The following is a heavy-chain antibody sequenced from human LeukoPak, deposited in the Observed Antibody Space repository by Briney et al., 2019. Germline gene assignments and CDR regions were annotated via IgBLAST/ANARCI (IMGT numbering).Heavy chain of an antibody. CDR1: RYTFTSYY. V-gene: IGHV1-46*01. Sequence: EASVKVSCKASRYTFTSYYMHWVRQAPGQGLEWMGIINPSGGRTSYAQKFQGRVTMTRDTSTSTVYMELSSLRSEDTAVYYCAGDLGGYCSSTSCYPFLDAFDIWGQGTMVTVSS. D-gene: IGHD2-2*01. CDR3: AGDLGGYCSSTSCYPFLDAFDI. J-gene: IGHJ3*02. CDR2: INPSGGRT.